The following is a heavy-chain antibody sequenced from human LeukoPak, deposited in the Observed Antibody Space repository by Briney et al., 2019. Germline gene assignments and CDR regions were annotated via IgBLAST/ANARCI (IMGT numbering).Heavy chain of an antibody. Sequence: GGSLRLSCAASGFTFSSYWMHWVRQAPGKGLVWVSRINSDGSTTTYTDSVKGRFTISRDNAKNTLYLQMNSLRAEDTAVYYCARGYSGSYRVDYWGQGTLVTVSS. V-gene: IGHV3-74*01. J-gene: IGHJ4*02. D-gene: IGHD1-26*01. CDR2: INSDGSTT. CDR1: GFTFSSYW. CDR3: ARGYSGSYRVDY.